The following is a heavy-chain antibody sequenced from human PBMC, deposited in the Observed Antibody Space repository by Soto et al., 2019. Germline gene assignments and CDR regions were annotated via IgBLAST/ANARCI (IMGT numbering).Heavy chain of an antibody. CDR3: ARDLNPGSLYYDFGMDV. J-gene: IGHJ6*02. CDR2: IIPMFAAP. D-gene: IGHD3-3*01. V-gene: IGHV1-69*13. CDR1: GGPFSGYV. Sequence: ASVKVSCKASGGPFSGYVINWVRQAPGQGLEWMGGIIPMFAAPSYAQKFQGRVTIAADESTSIAYMELTSLTSEDTAVYYCARDLNPGSLYYDFGMDVWGQGTTFTVSS.